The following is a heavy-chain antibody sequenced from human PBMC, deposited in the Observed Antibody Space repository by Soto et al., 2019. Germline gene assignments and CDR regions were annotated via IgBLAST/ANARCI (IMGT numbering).Heavy chain of an antibody. CDR1: GFSFNDAWTFSEAW. J-gene: IGHJ4*02. CDR2: VKSKGSGGTV. V-gene: IGHV3-15*07. D-gene: IGHD3-16*02. Sequence: GGSLRLSCAASGFSFNDAWTFSEAWMNWVRQAPGKGLEWVGSVKSKGSGGTVAYDAPVKDRFIISRDDSKNTLYLQMNSLKSEDTAVYYCTTSPWGSYRFLYGWGQGT. CDR3: TTSPWGSYRFLYG.